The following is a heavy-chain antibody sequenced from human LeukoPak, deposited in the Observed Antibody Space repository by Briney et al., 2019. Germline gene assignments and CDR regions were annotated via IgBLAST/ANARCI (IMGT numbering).Heavy chain of an antibody. J-gene: IGHJ4*02. V-gene: IGHV1-8*01. CDR3: ARGLGDYNTNWFPVSGY. D-gene: IGHD6-13*01. Sequence: ASVTVSCKASGYTFTTYDMAWVRQAPGQGLEWMGWMNPGNGDTGYAQKFQGRVTMTRNTFISTAYMELSSLRSEDTAIYYCARGLGDYNTNWFPVSGYWGQGTLVTVSS. CDR1: GYTFTTYD. CDR2: MNPGNGDT.